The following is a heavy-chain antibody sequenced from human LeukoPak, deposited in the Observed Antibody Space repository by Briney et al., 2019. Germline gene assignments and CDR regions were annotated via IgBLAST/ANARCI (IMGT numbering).Heavy chain of an antibody. V-gene: IGHV3-21*01. CDR1: GFTFSSYS. D-gene: IGHD1-26*01. CDR3: TRSPSLGGRYWGFDY. J-gene: IGHJ4*02. CDR2: ISSGSSYI. Sequence: GGSLRLSCAASGFTFSSYSMNWVRQAPGKGLEWVSSISSGSSYIYYADSVKGRFTISRDNAKNSLYLQMNSLRDEDTAVYYCTRSPSLGGRYWGFDYWGQGALVIVSS.